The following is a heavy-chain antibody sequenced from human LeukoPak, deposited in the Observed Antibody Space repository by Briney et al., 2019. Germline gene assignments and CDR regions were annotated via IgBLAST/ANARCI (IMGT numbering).Heavy chain of an antibody. D-gene: IGHD2-15*01. CDR1: AFIVKTDY. V-gene: IGHV3-66*01. CDR2: IYGDSNT. J-gene: IGHJ5*02. CDR3: ARVKDS. Sequence: TVGSLRLSCAASAFIVKTDYVGWVRQAPGKGPEWVSRIYGDSNTYYADSVKGRFTISRDNSKNTLYLQMDSLRAEDTAVYYCARVKDSWGQGTLVTVSS.